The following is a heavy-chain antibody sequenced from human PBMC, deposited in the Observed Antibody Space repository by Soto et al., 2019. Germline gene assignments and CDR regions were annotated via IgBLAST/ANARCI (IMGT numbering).Heavy chain of an antibody. CDR3: ARDGTLYDSRAYYYLY. V-gene: IGHV1-69*01. CDR2: ITPMVGTP. Sequence: SVQDSCNASGGTFSSYSSTWVRQAPGRGLEWMGGITPMVGTPNYAQKFRGRVTFTADESTSTAYLELSSLRSEDTAMYFCARDGTLYDSRAYYYLYWGQGTLVTVSS. CDR1: GGTFSSYS. J-gene: IGHJ4*02. D-gene: IGHD3-22*01.